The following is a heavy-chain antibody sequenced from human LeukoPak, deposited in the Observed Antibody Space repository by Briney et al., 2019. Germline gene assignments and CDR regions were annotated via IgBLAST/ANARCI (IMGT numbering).Heavy chain of an antibody. Sequence: GGSLRLSCAASGFTFSSYAMSWVRQAPGKGLEWVSSISSSGSNIYYADSVKGRFTISRDNAKNSLSMQMNSLRAEDTAVYYCAREPEPGGLDHWGQGTLVTVSS. D-gene: IGHD1-14*01. V-gene: IGHV3-21*01. CDR1: GFTFSSYA. CDR3: AREPEPGGLDH. CDR2: ISSSGSNI. J-gene: IGHJ4*02.